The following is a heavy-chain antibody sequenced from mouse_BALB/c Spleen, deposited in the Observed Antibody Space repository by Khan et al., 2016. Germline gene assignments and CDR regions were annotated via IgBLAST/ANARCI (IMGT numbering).Heavy chain of an antibody. D-gene: IGHD1-1*02. CDR3: ARNGGGDYFDY. V-gene: IGHV2-2*02. CDR2: IWSGGST. Sequence: VELVESGPGLVQPSQSLSITCTVSGFSLTSYGVHWVRQSPGKGLEWLGVIWSGGSTDYNAAFISRLSISKDNSKIQVFFKMNSLQANDTAIYYCARNGGGDYFDYWGQGTTLTVSS. J-gene: IGHJ2*01. CDR1: GFSLTSYG.